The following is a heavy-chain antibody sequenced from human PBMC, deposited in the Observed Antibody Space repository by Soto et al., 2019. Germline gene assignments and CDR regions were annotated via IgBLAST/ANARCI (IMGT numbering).Heavy chain of an antibody. CDR3: AKATATGGGAFEI. CDR2: ILVDGRT. J-gene: IGHJ3*02. D-gene: IGHD2-8*02. CDR1: GCICSSYD. Sequence: GGSLRRSWAAYGCICSSYDMSWVRRAPGKGLDGVSTILVDGRTFYVDSVKGRFTISRDSSQNTVYLQMNSLTAGDTALYYCAKATATGGGAFEICGQWT. V-gene: IGHV3-23*01.